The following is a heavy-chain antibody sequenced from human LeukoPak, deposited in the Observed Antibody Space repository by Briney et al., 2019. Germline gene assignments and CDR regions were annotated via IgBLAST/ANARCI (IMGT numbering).Heavy chain of an antibody. CDR1: RFTFSNAW. D-gene: IGHD2-2*01. V-gene: IGHV3-15*01. CDR3: TTHCSSTSCYFR. CDR2: IKSKTDGGTT. J-gene: IGHJ4*02. Sequence: GGSLRLPCAASRFTFSNAWLSWVRQAPGKGLEWVGRIKSKTDGGTTDYAAPVKGRFTISRDDSKNTLYLQMNSLKTEDTAVYYCTTHCSSTSCYFRWGQGTLVTVSS.